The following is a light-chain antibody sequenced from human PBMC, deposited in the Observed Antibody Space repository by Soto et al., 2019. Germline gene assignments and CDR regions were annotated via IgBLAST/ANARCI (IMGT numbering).Light chain of an antibody. J-gene: IGLJ2*01. CDR3: QSYDSSLHVV. Sequence: QAVVTQPPSVSGAPGQRVTISCTGSSSSIGAGYGVHWYQQFPGTAPRLLIYADNNRPSGVPERFSGSKSGSSASLAITGLLAEDEADYYCQSYDSSLHVVFGGGTKLTVL. CDR2: ADN. V-gene: IGLV1-40*01. CDR1: SSSIGAGYG.